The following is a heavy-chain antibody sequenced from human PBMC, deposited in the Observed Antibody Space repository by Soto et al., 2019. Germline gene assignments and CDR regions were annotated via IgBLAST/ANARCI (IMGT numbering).Heavy chain of an antibody. D-gene: IGHD3-22*01. CDR1: GFTFSSYA. Sequence: PAGSLRLSCAASGFTFSSYAMSWVRQAPGKGLEWVSAISGSGGSTYYADSVKGRFTISRDNSKNTLYLQMNSLRAEDTAVYYCAKANYYDSSGYYHWGQGTLVTVSS. J-gene: IGHJ5*02. CDR3: AKANYYDSSGYYH. V-gene: IGHV3-23*01. CDR2: ISGSGGST.